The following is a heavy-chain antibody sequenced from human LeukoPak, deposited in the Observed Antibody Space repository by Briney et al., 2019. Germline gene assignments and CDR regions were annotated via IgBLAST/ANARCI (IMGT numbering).Heavy chain of an antibody. CDR1: GFAFSSYS. J-gene: IGHJ4*02. CDR2: ISSSSSYI. D-gene: IGHD6-6*01. CDR3: ARDLGSSIAALDY. V-gene: IGHV3-21*01. Sequence: KSGGSLRLSCAASGFAFSSYSMNWVRQAPGKGLEWVSSISSSSSYIYYADSVKGRFTISRDNAKNSLYLQMNSLRAEDTAVYYCARDLGSSIAALDYWGQGTLVTVSS.